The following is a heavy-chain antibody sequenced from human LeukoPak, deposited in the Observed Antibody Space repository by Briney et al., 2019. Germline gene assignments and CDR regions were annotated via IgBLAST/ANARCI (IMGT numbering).Heavy chain of an antibody. CDR1: GYTFTSYD. J-gene: IGHJ4*02. Sequence: ASVKVSCKSSGYTFTSYDINGVRQATGQGREWMGWMNPNSGNTGYAQKFQGRVTMTRNTSVSTAYMELSSLISEDTAVYYCARARRADGYYFDYWGQGTLVTVSS. V-gene: IGHV1-8*01. CDR2: MNPNSGNT. CDR3: ARARRADGYYFDY.